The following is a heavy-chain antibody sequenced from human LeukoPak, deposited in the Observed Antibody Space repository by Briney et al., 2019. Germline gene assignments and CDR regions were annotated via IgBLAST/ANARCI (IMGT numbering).Heavy chain of an antibody. CDR3: ARLEDSGGYRFDY. CDR1: GASISSRSYY. J-gene: IGHJ4*02. CDR2: MYYSGST. D-gene: IGHD3-22*01. V-gene: IGHV4-39*01. Sequence: KPSETLSLTCTVSGASISSRSYYWGWIRQSPGKGLEWIGNMYYSGSTHYSPSLNSRVTISRQTSKIQVSLKLSSVTAADSAVYYCARLEDSGGYRFDYWGQGALVTVSS.